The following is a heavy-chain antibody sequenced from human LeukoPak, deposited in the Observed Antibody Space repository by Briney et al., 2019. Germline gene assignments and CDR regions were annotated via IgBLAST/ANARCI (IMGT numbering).Heavy chain of an antibody. J-gene: IGHJ6*03. D-gene: IGHD5-18*01. Sequence: PGGSLRLSCAASGFTFSSYSMNWVRQAPGKGLEWVSYISSSSSTIYYADSVKGRFTISRDNSKNTLYLQMNSLRAEDTAVYYCAKEAKGYSYGDYYYYMDVWGKGTTVTISS. V-gene: IGHV3-48*01. CDR2: ISSSSSTI. CDR1: GFTFSSYS. CDR3: AKEAKGYSYGDYYYYMDV.